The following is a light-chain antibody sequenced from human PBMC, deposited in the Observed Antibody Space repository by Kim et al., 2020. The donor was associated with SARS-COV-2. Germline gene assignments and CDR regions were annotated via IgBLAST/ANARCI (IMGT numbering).Light chain of an antibody. CDR3: CSYAGNNNWL. CDR2: EAT. J-gene: IGLJ3*02. Sequence: QSVLTQTASVSGSPGQSITISCTGTSSDVGSYDLVSWYQQHPAKAPKLIVYEATKRPSGVSNRFSGSQSGNTASLTISGLQAEDEADYYCCSYAGNNNWLFGGGTQLTVL. V-gene: IGLV2-23*01. CDR1: SSDVGSYDL.